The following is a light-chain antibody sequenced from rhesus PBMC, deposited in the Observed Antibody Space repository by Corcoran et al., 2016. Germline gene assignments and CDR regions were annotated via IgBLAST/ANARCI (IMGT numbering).Light chain of an antibody. CDR1: QSVSSS. CDR2: GAS. V-gene: IGKV3-42*03. J-gene: IGKJ2*01. Sequence: EIVLTQSPATLSLSPGERATLSCRASQSVSSSVAWYQQKPEQAPRLLIYGASSRAPGIPDRFSGRGSWTDFTLTISSLEPEDFAVYYCQQYSNWPYSFGQGTKVEIK. CDR3: QQYSNWPYS.